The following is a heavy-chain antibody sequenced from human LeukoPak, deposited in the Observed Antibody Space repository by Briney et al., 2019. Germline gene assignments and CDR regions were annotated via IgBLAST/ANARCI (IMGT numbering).Heavy chain of an antibody. CDR3: ARARFCTIGSCYPDY. D-gene: IGHD2-15*01. CDR1: GYTFNAYT. Sequence: ASVKVSCKASGYTFNAYTLIWVRQAPGQGLEWMGWINTNTGNPTYAQGFTGRFVFSLDTSVSTAYLQISSLKAEDTAVYYCARARFCTIGSCYPDYWGQGTLVTVSS. CDR2: INTNTGNP. V-gene: IGHV7-4-1*02. J-gene: IGHJ4*02.